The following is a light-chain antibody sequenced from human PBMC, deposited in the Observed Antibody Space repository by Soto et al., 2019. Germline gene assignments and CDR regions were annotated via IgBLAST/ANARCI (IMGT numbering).Light chain of an antibody. V-gene: IGLV1-51*01. CDR2: DND. J-gene: IGLJ2*01. CDR3: GTWDSSLSAGV. Sequence: QAVVTQPPSVSAAPGQTVTISCSGSSSNVGRNYVTWYQQLPGTAPKLLIYDNDRRPSGIPDRFSGSKSGTSATLDITGLQTGDEAHYYCGTWDSSLSAGVFGGGTKLTVL. CDR1: SSNVGRNY.